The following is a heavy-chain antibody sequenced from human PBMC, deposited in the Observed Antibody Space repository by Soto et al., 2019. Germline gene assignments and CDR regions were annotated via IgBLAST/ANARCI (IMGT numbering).Heavy chain of an antibody. J-gene: IGHJ4*02. CDR3: ASNQKGSRYFDY. Sequence: QVQLVQSGAEVKKPGSSVKVSCKASGGTFSSYTISWVRQAPGQGLEWMGRIIPILGIANYAQKFQGRVTITADKFTSTAYMELSSLRYEDTVVYYCASNQKGSRYFDYWGQGTLVTVSS. CDR2: IIPILGIA. CDR1: GGTFSSYT. V-gene: IGHV1-69*02. D-gene: IGHD2-2*01.